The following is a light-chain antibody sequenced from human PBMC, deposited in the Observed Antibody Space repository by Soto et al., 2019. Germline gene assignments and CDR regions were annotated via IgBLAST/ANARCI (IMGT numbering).Light chain of an antibody. CDR2: AAS. J-gene: IGKJ2*01. Sequence: DIQMTQSPSSLSASVGDRVTITCRTSQSISNYLNWYQQKPGKAPKLLIYAASSLPSGVPSRFRGSASGTDFTLTISSLQPEDFATYYCQQSYSTPYTFGQGTKLEI. CDR3: QQSYSTPYT. CDR1: QSISNY. V-gene: IGKV1-39*01.